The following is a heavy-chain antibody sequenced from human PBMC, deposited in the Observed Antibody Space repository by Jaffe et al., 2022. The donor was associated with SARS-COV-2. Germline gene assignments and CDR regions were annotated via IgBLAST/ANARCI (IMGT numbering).Heavy chain of an antibody. CDR2: IYYSGST. D-gene: IGHD5-18*01. J-gene: IGHJ2*01. CDR3: ARDQRRVQLWLHDWYFDL. V-gene: IGHV4-59*01. CDR1: GGSISSYY. Sequence: QVQLQESGPGLVKPSETLSLTCTVSGGSISSYYWSWIRQPPGKGLEWIGYIYYSGSTNYNPSLKSRVTISVDTSKNQFSLKLSSVTAADTAVYYCARDQRRVQLWLHDWYFDLWGRGTLVTVSS.